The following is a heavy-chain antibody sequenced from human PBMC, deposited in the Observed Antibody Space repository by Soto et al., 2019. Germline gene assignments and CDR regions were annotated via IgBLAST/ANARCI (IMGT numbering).Heavy chain of an antibody. D-gene: IGHD2-2*01. CDR3: ASQYCSSTSCYGVMDY. J-gene: IGHJ4*02. CDR2: IIPILGIA. V-gene: IGHV1-69*02. Sequence: QVQLVQSGAEVKKPGSSVKVSCKASGGTFSSYTISWVRQAPGQGLEWMGRIIPILGIANYAQKFQGRVTITADKSTGTAYMELSSLRSEHTAVYYCASQYCSSTSCYGVMDYWGQGTLVTVSS. CDR1: GGTFSSYT.